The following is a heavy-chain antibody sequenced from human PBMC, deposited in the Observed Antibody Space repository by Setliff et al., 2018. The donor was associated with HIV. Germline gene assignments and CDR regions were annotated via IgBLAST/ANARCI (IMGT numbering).Heavy chain of an antibody. CDR3: ATVKHYGDLYYFDY. Sequence: ASVKVSCKVSGDTFNKYAISWVRQAPGQGLEWMGGFDPEDGETIYAQKFQGRVTMTEDTSTDTAYMELSSLGSEDTAVYYCATVKHYGDLYYFDYWGQGTLVTVSS. D-gene: IGHD4-17*01. CDR2: FDPEDGET. J-gene: IGHJ4*02. CDR1: GDTFNKYA. V-gene: IGHV1-24*01.